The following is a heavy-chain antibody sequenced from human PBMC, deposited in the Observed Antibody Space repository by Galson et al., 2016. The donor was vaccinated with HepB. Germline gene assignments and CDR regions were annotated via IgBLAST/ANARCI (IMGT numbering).Heavy chain of an antibody. CDR1: GFSFSNYA. CDR2: ISGGGTNT. Sequence: SLRLSCAASGFSFSNYAMSWVRQAPGQGLEWVSSISGGGTNTYYSASARGRFTISRDNARNTLYLQMNSLRAEDTAVYYCAKDSVGAAGFYFDYWGQGSLVTVSS. J-gene: IGHJ4*02. V-gene: IGHV3-23*01. D-gene: IGHD6-13*01. CDR3: AKDSVGAAGFYFDY.